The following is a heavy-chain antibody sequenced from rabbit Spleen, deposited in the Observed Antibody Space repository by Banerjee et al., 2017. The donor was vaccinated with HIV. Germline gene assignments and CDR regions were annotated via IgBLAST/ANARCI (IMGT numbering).Heavy chain of an antibody. Sequence: QSLEESGGDLVKPGASLTLTCTASGLSLSNSAYMCWVRQAPGKGLEWIACINAATAKPVYATWAKGRFTISRTSSTTVTLRMTSLTAADTATYFCARDLVGVIGWNFYLWGQGTLVTVS. CDR1: GLSLSNSAY. D-gene: IGHD1-1*01. CDR3: ARDLVGVIGWNFYL. J-gene: IGHJ4*01. V-gene: IGHV1S40*01. CDR2: INAATAKP.